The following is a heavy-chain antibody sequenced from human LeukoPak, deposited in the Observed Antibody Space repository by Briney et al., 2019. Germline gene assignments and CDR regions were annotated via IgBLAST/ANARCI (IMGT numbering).Heavy chain of an antibody. CDR3: ARERSYYGSGSPYYYYYYYMDV. CDR1: GGSISSYY. J-gene: IGHJ6*03. CDR2: IYTSGST. D-gene: IGHD3-10*01. V-gene: IGHV4-4*07. Sequence: SETLSLTCTVSGGSISSYYWSWIRQPAGKGLEWIGRIYTSGSTNYNPSLKSRVTMSVDTSKNQFSLKLSSVTAADTAVYYCARERSYYGSGSPYYYYYYYMDVWGKGTTVTISS.